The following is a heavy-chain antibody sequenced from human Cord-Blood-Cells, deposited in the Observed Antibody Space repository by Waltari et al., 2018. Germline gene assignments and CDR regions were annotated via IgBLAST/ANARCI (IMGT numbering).Heavy chain of an antibody. CDR3: TRDVNWNYESGWFDP. CDR1: GFTFGDYA. V-gene: IGHV3-49*04. Sequence: EVQLVESGGGLVQPGRSLRLSCTASGFTFGDYAMSWVRQAPGKGLEWVGFIISKAYGGTTEYAASVKGRFTISRDDSKSIAYLQMNSLKTEDTAVYYCTRDVNWNYESGWFDPWGQGTLVTVSS. D-gene: IGHD1-7*01. J-gene: IGHJ5*02. CDR2: IISKAYGGTT.